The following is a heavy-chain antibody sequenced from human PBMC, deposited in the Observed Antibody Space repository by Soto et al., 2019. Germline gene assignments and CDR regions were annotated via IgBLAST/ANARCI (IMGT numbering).Heavy chain of an antibody. J-gene: IGHJ3*02. Sequence: QVQLVQSGTEVKKPGASVKVSCKASGYTFTSYGISWVRQAPGQGLEWMGWISGYNGKTNYAQKVQGRVTMTTDTSTSTAYTELRSLRYEDTAVYYGAREDQWVAESPGEVFDIWGQGTEVTVSS. D-gene: IGHD6-19*01. CDR3: AREDQWVAESPGEVFDI. CDR1: GYTFTSYG. CDR2: ISGYNGKT. V-gene: IGHV1-18*01.